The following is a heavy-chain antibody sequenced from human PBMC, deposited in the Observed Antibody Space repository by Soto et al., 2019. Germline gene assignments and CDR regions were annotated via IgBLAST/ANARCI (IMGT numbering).Heavy chain of an antibody. J-gene: IGHJ6*02. V-gene: IGHV4-30-4*01. D-gene: IGHD2-15*01. CDR3: ARGTVVAANYYYYYGMDV. CDR1: GGSISSGDYY. Sequence: PSETLSLTCTVSGGSISSGDYYWRWIRQPPGKGLEWIGYIYYSGSTYYNPSLKSRVTISVDTSKNQFSLKLSSVTAADTAVYYCARGTVVAANYYYYYGMDVWGQGTTVTVSS. CDR2: IYYSGST.